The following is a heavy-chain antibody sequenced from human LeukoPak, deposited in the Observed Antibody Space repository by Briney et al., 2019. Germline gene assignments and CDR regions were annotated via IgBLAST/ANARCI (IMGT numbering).Heavy chain of an antibody. D-gene: IGHD6-6*01. J-gene: IGHJ3*02. CDR3: VRTSIAARRANAFDI. CDR2: IYYGGST. Sequence: SQTLSLTCTVSGGSISSGGYYWSWIRQHPGKGLEWIGYIYYGGSTYYNPSLKSRVTISVDTSKNQFSLKLSSVTAADTAVYYCVRTSIAARRANAFDIWGQGTMVTVSS. CDR1: GGSISSGGYY. V-gene: IGHV4-31*03.